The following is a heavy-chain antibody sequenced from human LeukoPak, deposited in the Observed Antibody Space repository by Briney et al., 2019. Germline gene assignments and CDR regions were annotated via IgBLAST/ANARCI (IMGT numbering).Heavy chain of an antibody. CDR1: GFTFSTYA. V-gene: IGHV3-66*01. Sequence: GGSLRLSCAASGFTFSTYAMSWVRQAPGKGLERVSVIYSGGSTYYADSVKGRFTISRDNSKNTLYLQMNSLRAEDTAVYYCARDRGSGGWYGNDAFDIWGQGTMVTVSS. D-gene: IGHD6-19*01. J-gene: IGHJ3*02. CDR3: ARDRGSGGWYGNDAFDI. CDR2: IYSGGST.